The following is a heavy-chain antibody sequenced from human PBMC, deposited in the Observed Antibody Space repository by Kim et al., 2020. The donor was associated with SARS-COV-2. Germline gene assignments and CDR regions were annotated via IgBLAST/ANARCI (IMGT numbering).Heavy chain of an antibody. J-gene: IGHJ5*02. CDR2: INPNSGGT. D-gene: IGHD6-13*01. CDR1: GYTFTGYY. CDR3: ARGGIASSWYSDPYNWFDP. V-gene: IGHV1-2*05. Sequence: ASVKVSCKASGYTFTGYYMHWVRQAPGQGLEWMGRINPNSGGTNYAQKFQGRVTMTRDTSISTAYMELSRLRSDDTVVYYCARGGIASSWYSDPYNWFDPWGQGTLVTVSS.